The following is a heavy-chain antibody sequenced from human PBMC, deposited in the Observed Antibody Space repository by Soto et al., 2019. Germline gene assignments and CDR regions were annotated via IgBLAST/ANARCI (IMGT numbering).Heavy chain of an antibody. CDR3: ARGLEAGYYFAY. D-gene: IGHD3-22*01. J-gene: IGHJ4*02. Sequence: EVQLLESGGRLIQPGGSLRLSCAASGFNFSSYAMSWFRQAPGKGPEWVAGITTGGDRSGYADSVKGRFTVSRDNSQNTMYLQLNSLRGDDTAIYYCARGLEAGYYFAYWGQGTLVTVSS. CDR2: ITTGGDRS. CDR1: GFNFSSYA. V-gene: IGHV3-23*01.